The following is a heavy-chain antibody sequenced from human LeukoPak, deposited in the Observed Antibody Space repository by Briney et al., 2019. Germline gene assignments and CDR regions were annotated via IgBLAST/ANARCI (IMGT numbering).Heavy chain of an antibody. Sequence: GGSLRLSCAASGFTFSDHWMHWVRQAPGKGLEWGSYISSSSSTIYYADSVKGRFTISRDNAKNSLYLQMHSLRDEDTAVYYCARDRIAVAGTAFDIWGQGTMVTVSS. CDR3: ARDRIAVAGTAFDI. CDR1: GFTFSDHW. D-gene: IGHD6-19*01. V-gene: IGHV3-48*02. CDR2: ISSSSSTI. J-gene: IGHJ3*02.